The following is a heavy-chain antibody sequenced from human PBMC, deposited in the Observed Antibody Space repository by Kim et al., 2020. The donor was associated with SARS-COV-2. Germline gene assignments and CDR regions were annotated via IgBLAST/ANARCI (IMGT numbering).Heavy chain of an antibody. CDR3: ARIGNHIAARLVGWFDP. D-gene: IGHD6-6*01. V-gene: IGHV5-51*01. Sequence: GESLKISCKGSGYSFTSYWIGWVRQMPGKGLEWMGIIYPGDSDTRYSPSFQGQVTISADKSISTAYLQWSSLKASDTAMYYCARIGNHIAARLVGWFDPWGQGTLVTVSS. CDR2: IYPGDSDT. J-gene: IGHJ5*02. CDR1: GYSFTSYW.